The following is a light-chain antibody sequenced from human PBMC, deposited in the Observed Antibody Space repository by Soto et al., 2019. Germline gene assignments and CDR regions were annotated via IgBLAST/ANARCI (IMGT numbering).Light chain of an antibody. CDR3: GAWDSSLSVVM. V-gene: IGLV1-51*01. J-gene: IGLJ3*02. CDR1: SSNIGNNY. Sequence: QSVLTQPPSVSAAPGQRVTISCSGSSSNIGNNYVSWYQHLPGTAPKLLIYDNDRRPSGIPDRFSASKSDTSATLDITGLQTGDEADYYCGAWDSSLSVVMFGGGIKLTVL. CDR2: DND.